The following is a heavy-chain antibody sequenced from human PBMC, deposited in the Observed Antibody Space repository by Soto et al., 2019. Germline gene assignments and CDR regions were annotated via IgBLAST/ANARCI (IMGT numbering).Heavy chain of an antibody. CDR2: ISYDGSNK. V-gene: IGHV3-30-3*01. D-gene: IGHD2-21*01. J-gene: IGHJ6*02. CDR3: ARVLGYGHIGYYYGMDV. Sequence: QVQLVESGGGVVQPGRSLRLSCAASGFTFSSYAMHWVRQAPGKGLEWVAVISYDGSNKYYADSVKGRFTISRDNSKNTLYLQMNSLRAEDTAVYYCARVLGYGHIGYYYGMDVWGQGTTVTVSS. CDR1: GFTFSSYA.